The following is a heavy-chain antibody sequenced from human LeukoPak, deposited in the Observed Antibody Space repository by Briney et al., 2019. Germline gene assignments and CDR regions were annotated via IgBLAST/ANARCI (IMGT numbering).Heavy chain of an antibody. Sequence: SETLSLTCAVSGYAISSGYYWGWIRQPPGKGLEWIGSFYPGGSTYYNPSLKSRVTMSVDTSKNQFSLRLSSVTAADTAVYYCARLIYDSSGYYYFDHWGQGTLVTVSS. V-gene: IGHV4-38-2*01. J-gene: IGHJ4*02. CDR2: FYPGGST. D-gene: IGHD3-22*01. CDR3: ARLIYDSSGYYYFDH. CDR1: GYAISSGYY.